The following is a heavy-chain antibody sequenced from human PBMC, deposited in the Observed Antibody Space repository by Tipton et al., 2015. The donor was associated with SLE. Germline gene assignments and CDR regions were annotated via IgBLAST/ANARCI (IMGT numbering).Heavy chain of an antibody. Sequence: TLSLTCTVSLYSIGNGFYWDWVRQPPGKGLEWIGHIDHGRNTNHNPSLKSRVTISLDKSRNQFSLKLSSVTVADTAVYYCARDPIGEGMDVWGKGTTVTVSS. CDR2: IDHGRNT. D-gene: IGHD3-10*01. CDR3: ARDPIGEGMDV. J-gene: IGHJ6*04. CDR1: LYSIGNGFY. V-gene: IGHV4-38-2*02.